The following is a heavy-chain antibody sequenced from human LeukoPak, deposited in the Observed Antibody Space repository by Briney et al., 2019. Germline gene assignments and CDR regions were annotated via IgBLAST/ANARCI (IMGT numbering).Heavy chain of an antibody. D-gene: IGHD6-13*01. CDR2: INPNSGGT. Sequence: ASVKVSCKASGYTFTGYYMHWVRQAPGQGLEWMGRINPNSGGTNYAQKFQGRVTMTRDTSTSTAYMELSRLRSDDTAVYYCARDLGSKFIAAAGRKFDPWGQGTLVTVSS. J-gene: IGHJ5*02. CDR3: ARDLGSKFIAAAGRKFDP. CDR1: GYTFTGYY. V-gene: IGHV1-2*06.